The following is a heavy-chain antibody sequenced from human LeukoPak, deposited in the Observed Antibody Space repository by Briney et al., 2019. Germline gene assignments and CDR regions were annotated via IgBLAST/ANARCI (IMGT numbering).Heavy chain of an antibody. J-gene: IGHJ3*01. CDR3: ARHGHAFDV. CDR1: GGSIISDSYY. V-gene: IGHV4-61*02. CDR2: MYTSGTT. D-gene: IGHD5-24*01. Sequence: SETLSLTCSVSGGSIISDSYYWNWIRQPAGKGLEWIGRMYTSGTTNYNPSLKSRVTISVDTSKNQFSLKLTSVTAADTAVYYCARHGHAFDVWGQGAMVTVSS.